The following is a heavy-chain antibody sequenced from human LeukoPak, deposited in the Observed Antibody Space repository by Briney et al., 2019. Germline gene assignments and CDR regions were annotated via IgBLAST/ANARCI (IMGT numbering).Heavy chain of an antibody. V-gene: IGHV4-61*02. D-gene: IGHD3-10*01. Sequence: SQTLSLTCTVSGGSISSGSYYWSWIRQPAGKGLEWIGRIYTSGSTNYNPSLKSRVTISVDTSKNQFSLKLSSVTAADTAVYYCARDGVPITMVRGVPFDPWGQGTLVTVSS. CDR2: IYTSGST. J-gene: IGHJ5*02. CDR1: GGSISSGSYY. CDR3: ARDGVPITMVRGVPFDP.